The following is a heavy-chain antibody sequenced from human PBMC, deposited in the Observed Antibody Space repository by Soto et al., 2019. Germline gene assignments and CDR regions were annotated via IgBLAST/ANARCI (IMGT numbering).Heavy chain of an antibody. Sequence: QVQLQQWGAGLLKPSETLSLTCAVYGGSFSGYYWSWIRQPPGKGLEWIGEINHSGSTNYNPSLKSRVPISVDTSKNQFSLMLSSVSAADTAVYYCARGRNVVVVAATYYYGMDVWGQGTTVTVSS. V-gene: IGHV4-34*01. D-gene: IGHD2-15*01. CDR3: ARGRNVVVVAATYYYGMDV. CDR2: INHSGST. CDR1: GGSFSGYY. J-gene: IGHJ6*02.